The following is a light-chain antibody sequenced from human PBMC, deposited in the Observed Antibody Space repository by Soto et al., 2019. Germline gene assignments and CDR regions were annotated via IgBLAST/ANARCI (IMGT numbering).Light chain of an antibody. CDR1: QSVSRS. Sequence: EIVLTQSPGTLSLAPGERATLSGGASQSVSRSLAWYQQKPGQAPRLLISDASTRATGIPARFSGSGSGTEFTLTISRLQSEDFALYYCHQYNSWPPGTFGQGTKVDIK. CDR2: DAS. J-gene: IGKJ2*01. V-gene: IGKV3-15*01. CDR3: HQYNSWPPGT.